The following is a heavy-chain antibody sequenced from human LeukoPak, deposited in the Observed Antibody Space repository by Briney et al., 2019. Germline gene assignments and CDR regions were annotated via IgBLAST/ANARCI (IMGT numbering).Heavy chain of an antibody. Sequence: ASVKVSCKASGYTFTNYAMNWVQQAPGQGLEWMGWINPNTGNPTYAQGFTGRFVFSLDTSVSTTYLQISSLKAEDTALYYCARAYQRLGELSLPDHWGQGTLVTASS. CDR1: GYTFTNYA. CDR2: INPNTGNP. V-gene: IGHV7-4-1*02. CDR3: ARAYQRLGELSLPDH. J-gene: IGHJ5*02. D-gene: IGHD3-16*02.